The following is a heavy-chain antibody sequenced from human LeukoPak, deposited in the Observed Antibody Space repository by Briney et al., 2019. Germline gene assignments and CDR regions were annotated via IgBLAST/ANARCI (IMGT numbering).Heavy chain of an antibody. V-gene: IGHV3-7*03. CDR3: ARDQYYSSSD. CDR2: IKEDRSEK. Sequence: GGSLRLSCAASGFTFSNYWMSWVRQAPGKGLEWVANIKEDRSEKYYVDAVKGRFTISRDNAKKSLFLQMNSLRAEDTAVYYCARDQYYSSSDWGQGTLVTVSS. J-gene: IGHJ4*02. D-gene: IGHD6-19*01. CDR1: GFTFSNYW.